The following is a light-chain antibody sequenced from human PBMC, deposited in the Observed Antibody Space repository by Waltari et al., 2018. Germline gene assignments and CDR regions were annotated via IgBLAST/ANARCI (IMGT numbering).Light chain of an antibody. V-gene: IGLV3-27*01. CDR1: ILANKY. J-gene: IGLJ3*02. CDR2: EDT. CDR3: FSATENKLM. Sequence: SYELTQPSSVSVSPGETARIICSGDILANKYVRWFQQKPGQGPVLGIYEDTKRPSGIPGRFFGSSSGTTVTLTIRGAQVDDEADYHCFSATENKLMFGGGTKLTVL.